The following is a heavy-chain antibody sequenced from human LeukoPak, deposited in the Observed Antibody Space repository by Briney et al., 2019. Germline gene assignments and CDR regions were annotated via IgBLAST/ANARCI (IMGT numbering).Heavy chain of an antibody. J-gene: IGHJ4*02. CDR2: IYSGGST. V-gene: IGHV3-53*01. Sequence: GGSLRLSCAASGFTFSSYAMSWVRQAPGKGLEWVSVIYSGGSTYYADSVKGRFTISRDNSKNTLYLQMNSLRAEDTAVYYCARGSVSGLDYWGQGTLVTVSS. CDR3: ARGSVSGLDY. D-gene: IGHD3-10*01. CDR1: GFTFSSYA.